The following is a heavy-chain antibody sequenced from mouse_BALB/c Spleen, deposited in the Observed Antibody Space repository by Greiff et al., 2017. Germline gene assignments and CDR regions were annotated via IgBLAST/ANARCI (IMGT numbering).Heavy chain of an antibody. CDR3: ARQDGFRFDY. CDR2: ISSGGSYT. CDR1: GFTFSSYA. V-gene: IGHV5-9-3*01. D-gene: IGHD2-3*01. Sequence: EVQLVESGGGLVKPGGSLKLSCAASGFTFSSYAMSWVRQTPEKRLEWVATISSGGSYTYYPDSVKGRFTISRDNAKNTLYLQMSSLRSEDTAMYYCARQDGFRFDYWGQGTTLTVSS. J-gene: IGHJ2*01.